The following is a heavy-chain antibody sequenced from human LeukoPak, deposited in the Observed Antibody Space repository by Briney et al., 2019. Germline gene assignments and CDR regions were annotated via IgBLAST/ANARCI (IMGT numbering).Heavy chain of an antibody. J-gene: IGHJ4*02. V-gene: IGHV1-46*01. Sequence: ASVKVSCKASGYTFTSYYMHWVRQAPGQGPEWMGIINPSGGGTTYAQKFQGRVTMIRDTSTSTVYMELSSLSSEDTAVYYCAREIGPRQLHLWGSAFDYWGQGSVVTVSS. CDR2: INPSGGGT. CDR1: GYTFTSYY. D-gene: IGHD5-18*01. CDR3: AREIGPRQLHLWGSAFDY.